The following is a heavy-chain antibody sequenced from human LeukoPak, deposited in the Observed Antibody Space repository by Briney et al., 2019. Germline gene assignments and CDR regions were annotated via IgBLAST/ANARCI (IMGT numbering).Heavy chain of an antibody. Sequence: SETLSLTCAVSGGSISSRNWWGWVRQPPGKGLEWIGEISRTGSIDYDPSVRSRATISLDKSKSQFSLRLTSLTSADTAVYYCARGQGAADCWGQGILVIVSS. CDR1: GGSISSRNW. V-gene: IGHV4-4*02. CDR2: ISRTGSI. D-gene: IGHD6-13*01. CDR3: ARGQGAADC. J-gene: IGHJ4*02.